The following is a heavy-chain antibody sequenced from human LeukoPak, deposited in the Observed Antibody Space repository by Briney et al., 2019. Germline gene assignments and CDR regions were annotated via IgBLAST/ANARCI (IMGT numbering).Heavy chain of an antibody. V-gene: IGHV3-21*01. CDR1: GFTFSSYS. J-gene: IGHJ3*02. CDR3: ASAPWTGPFDI. D-gene: IGHD3/OR15-3a*01. CDR2: ISSSSSYI. Sequence: GGSLRLSCAASGFTFSSYSMNWVRQAPGKGLEWVSSISSSSSYIYYAYSVNGRFPIPKDNANNSLYPQMNRLRAEEPAVYYCASAPWTGPFDIWRQGTILPVSS.